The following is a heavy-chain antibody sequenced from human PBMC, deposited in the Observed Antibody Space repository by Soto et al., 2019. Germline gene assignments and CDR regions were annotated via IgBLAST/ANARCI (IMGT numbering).Heavy chain of an antibody. CDR2: TYYRSKWYN. D-gene: IGHD6-19*01. Sequence: SQTLSLTCAISGDSVSSNSAAWNWIRQSPSRGLEWLGRTYYRSKWYNDYAVSVKSRMTINPDTSKNQFSLKLSSVTAADTAVYYCARHSSGWYFLDYWGQGTLVTVSS. CDR1: GDSVSSNSAA. J-gene: IGHJ4*02. V-gene: IGHV6-1*01. CDR3: ARHSSGWYFLDY.